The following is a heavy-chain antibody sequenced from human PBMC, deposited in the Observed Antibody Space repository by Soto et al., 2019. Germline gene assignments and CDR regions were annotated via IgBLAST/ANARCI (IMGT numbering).Heavy chain of an antibody. J-gene: IGHJ6*02. CDR3: ARGREDENYYYYGMDV. Sequence: SETLSLTCTASGGSISSGDYYWSWIRQPPGKGLEWIGYIYYSGSTYYNPSLKSRVTISVDTSKNQFSLKLSSVTAADTAVYYCARGREDENYYYYGMDVWGQGTTVTVSS. CDR2: IYYSGST. V-gene: IGHV4-30-4*01. D-gene: IGHD1-26*01. CDR1: GGSISSGDYY.